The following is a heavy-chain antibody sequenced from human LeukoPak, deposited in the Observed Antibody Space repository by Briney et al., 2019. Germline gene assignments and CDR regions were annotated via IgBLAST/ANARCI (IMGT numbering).Heavy chain of an antibody. D-gene: IGHD3-10*01. CDR3: AKDFVRFGEKHSNWFDP. V-gene: IGHV3-9*01. Sequence: GGSLRLSCAASGFTFDDYAMHWVRQAPGKGLEWVSGISWSSGSIGYADSVKGRFTISRDNAKNSLYLQMNSLRAEDTALYYCAKDFVRFGEKHSNWFDPWGQGTLVTVSS. CDR1: GFTFDDYA. J-gene: IGHJ5*02. CDR2: ISWSSGSI.